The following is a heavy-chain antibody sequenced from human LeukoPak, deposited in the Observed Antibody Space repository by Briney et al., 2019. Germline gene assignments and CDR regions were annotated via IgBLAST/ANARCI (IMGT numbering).Heavy chain of an antibody. D-gene: IGHD1-26*01. J-gene: IGHJ4*02. CDR1: GFTFSSYG. CDR2: IRYDGSNK. V-gene: IGHV3-30*02. CDR3: AKDPRKMILRPPGYFDY. Sequence: GGSLRLSCAASGFTFSSYGMHWVRQAPGKGLEWVAFIRYDGSNKYYADSVKGRFTISRDNSKNTLYLQMNSLRAEDTAVYYCAKDPRKMILRPPGYFDYWGQGTLVTVSS.